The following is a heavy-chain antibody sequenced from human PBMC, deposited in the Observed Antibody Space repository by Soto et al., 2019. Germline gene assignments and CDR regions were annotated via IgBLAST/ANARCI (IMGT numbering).Heavy chain of an antibody. J-gene: IGHJ6*02. V-gene: IGHV3-30*03. CDR2: ISYDGATQ. Sequence: QVQLVESGGGVVQPGASLRLSCEASGLTFNTSGMHWVRQAPGKGLEWLAVISYDGATQYYGDTVKGRFTISRDNSKNTLFLHMGRLRAEDTAMYYCATKARVTNYLYYGMDVWGLGTTVTVSS. D-gene: IGHD2-21*02. CDR3: ATKARVTNYLYYGMDV. CDR1: GLTFNTSG.